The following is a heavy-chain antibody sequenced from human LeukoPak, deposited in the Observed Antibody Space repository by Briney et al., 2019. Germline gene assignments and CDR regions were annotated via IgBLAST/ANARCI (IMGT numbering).Heavy chain of an antibody. CDR3: ARGQFQETYYFDY. Sequence: SETLSLTCTVSGGSISSSYYYWGWIRQPPGKGLEWIGSIYSSGSTYYNPSLKSRVTISVDRSKNQFSLKLSSVTAADTAVYYCARGQFQETYYFDYWGQGTLVTVSS. D-gene: IGHD6-19*01. J-gene: IGHJ4*02. V-gene: IGHV4-39*07. CDR1: GGSISSSYYY. CDR2: IYSSGST.